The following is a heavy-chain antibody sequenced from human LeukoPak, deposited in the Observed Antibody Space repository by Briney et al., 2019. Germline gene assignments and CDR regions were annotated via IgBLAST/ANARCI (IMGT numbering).Heavy chain of an antibody. CDR1: GFTFSSYS. D-gene: IGHD6-13*01. V-gene: IGHV3-21*01. Sequence: SGGSLRLSCAASGFTFSSYSMNWVRQAPGKGLEWVSSISSSSSYIYYADSVKGRFTISRDNAKNSLYLQMNSLRAEDTAVYYCARVQGWAYSINWSSFDYWGQGTLVTVSS. CDR2: ISSSSSYI. J-gene: IGHJ4*02. CDR3: ARVQGWAYSINWSSFDY.